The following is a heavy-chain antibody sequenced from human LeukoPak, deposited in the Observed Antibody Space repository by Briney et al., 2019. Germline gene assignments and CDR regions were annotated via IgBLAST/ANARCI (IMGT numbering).Heavy chain of an antibody. CDR3: ARLAAFNY. D-gene: IGHD6-13*01. Sequence: SETLSLTCTVSGGSISSSSYYWGWIRQPPGKGLEWIGSIYYSGSTYYNPSLKSRVTISVDTSKNQFSLKLSSVTAADTAVYYCARLAAFNYWGQGTLVTVSS. J-gene: IGHJ4*02. CDR2: IYYSGST. V-gene: IGHV4-39*07. CDR1: GGSISSSSYY.